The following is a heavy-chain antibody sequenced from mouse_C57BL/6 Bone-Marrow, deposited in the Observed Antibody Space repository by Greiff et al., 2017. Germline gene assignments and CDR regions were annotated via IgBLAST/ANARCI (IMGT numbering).Heavy chain of an antibody. V-gene: IGHV5-17*01. CDR3: ASGYYYGSRENAMDY. Sequence: EVHLVESGGGLVKPGGSLKLSCAASGFTFSDYGMHWVRQAPEKGLEWVAYISSGSSTIYYADTVKGRFTISRDNAKNTLFLQMTSLRSEDTAMYYCASGYYYGSRENAMDYWGQGTSVTVSS. CDR2: ISSGSSTI. CDR1: GFTFSDYG. J-gene: IGHJ4*01. D-gene: IGHD1-1*01.